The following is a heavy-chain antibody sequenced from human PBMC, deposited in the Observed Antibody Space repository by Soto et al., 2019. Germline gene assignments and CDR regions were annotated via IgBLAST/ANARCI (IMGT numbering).Heavy chain of an antibody. CDR1: GYTFTSYY. J-gene: IGHJ4*02. D-gene: IGHD2-15*01. CDR3: ARGGGCSGGSCYRFDY. V-gene: IGHV1-46*01. Sequence: ASVKVSCKASGYTFTSYYMHWVRQAPGQGLEWMGIINPSGGSTSYAQKFQGRVTMTRDTSTSTVYMELSSLRSEDTAVYYCARGGGCSGGSCYRFDYWGQGTLVTVSS. CDR2: INPSGGST.